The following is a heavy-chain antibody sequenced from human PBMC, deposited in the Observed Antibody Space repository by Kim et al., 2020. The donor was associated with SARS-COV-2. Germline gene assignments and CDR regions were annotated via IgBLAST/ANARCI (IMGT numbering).Heavy chain of an antibody. CDR3: ARGRWNMVRGVITLNYYYYGMDV. CDR1: GGSFSGYY. J-gene: IGHJ6*02. V-gene: IGHV4-34*01. Sequence: SETLSLTCAVYGGSFSGYYWSWIRQPPGKGLEWIGEINHSGSTNYNPSLKSRVTISVDTSKNQFSLKLSSVTAADTAVYYCARGRWNMVRGVITLNYYYYGMDVWGQGTTVTVSS. CDR2: INHSGST. D-gene: IGHD3-10*01.